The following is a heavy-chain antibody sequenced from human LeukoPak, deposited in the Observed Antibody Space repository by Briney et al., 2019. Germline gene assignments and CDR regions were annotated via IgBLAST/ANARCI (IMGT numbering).Heavy chain of an antibody. D-gene: IGHD3-9*01. Sequence: SETLSLTCTVSGGSINSGTYYWTWIRQPAGKRLEWIGRIYTSGSTNYKPSLKSRVTISVDASKNQFSLKLGSVTAADTAVYYCAREESDWSSLGYFYHYMDVWGKGTTVTISS. J-gene: IGHJ6*03. CDR3: AREESDWSSLGYFYHYMDV. V-gene: IGHV4-61*02. CDR2: IYTSGST. CDR1: GGSINSGTYY.